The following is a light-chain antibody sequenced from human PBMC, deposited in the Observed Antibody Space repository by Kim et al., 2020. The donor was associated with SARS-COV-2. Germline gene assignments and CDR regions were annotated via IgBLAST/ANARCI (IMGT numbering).Light chain of an antibody. CDR3: QKYNSAPPT. J-gene: IGKJ5*01. CDR2: AAS. CDR1: QGISNY. V-gene: IGKV1-27*01. Sequence: DFVGASVTITCRACQGISNYLAWYQQKPGKVPHLLIYAASILQSGVSSRFSGSGSGTDFPLTISSLQPEDVGAYYCQKYNSAPPTFGQGTRLESK.